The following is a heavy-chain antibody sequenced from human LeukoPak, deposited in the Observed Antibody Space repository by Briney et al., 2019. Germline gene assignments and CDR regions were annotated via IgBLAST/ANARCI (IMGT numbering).Heavy chain of an antibody. D-gene: IGHD1-20*01. J-gene: IGHJ4*02. CDR2: IYYSGST. CDR3: ARDNLADYFDY. V-gene: IGHV4-59*01. Sequence: SETLSLTCTVSGGSISTYYWSWIRQPPGRGLEWIGYIYYSGSTNYNSSLKSRVTISIDTSKNQFSLRLSSVTAADTAVYYCARDNLADYFDYWGQGTLVTVSS. CDR1: GGSISTYY.